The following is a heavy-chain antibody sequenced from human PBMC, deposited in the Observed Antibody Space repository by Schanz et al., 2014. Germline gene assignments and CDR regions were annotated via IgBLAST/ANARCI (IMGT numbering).Heavy chain of an antibody. CDR3: AKFKSAPTVTTLDS. J-gene: IGHJ4*02. D-gene: IGHD4-17*01. Sequence: EVQLLESGGGLVRPGGSLRLSCAASGFTFSSYAMSWVRQAPGKGLEWVSAISGSGGSTYFADFVKGRFTISRDNSKNTLYLQMNSLRAEDTAAYYCAKFKSAPTVTTLDSWGQGTLVTVSS. CDR2: ISGSGGST. V-gene: IGHV3-23*01. CDR1: GFTFSSYA.